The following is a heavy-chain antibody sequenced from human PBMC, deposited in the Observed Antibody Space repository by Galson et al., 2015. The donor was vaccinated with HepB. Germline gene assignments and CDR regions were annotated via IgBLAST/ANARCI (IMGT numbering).Heavy chain of an antibody. CDR2: LSSSSTSI. Sequence: SLRLSCAASGFTFSSYNMNWVRQAPGKGLEWVSSLSSSSTSIDYADSVKGRFTISRDNAKKSLYLQMNSLRAEDTAVYYCARDPSEALDVWGQGTTVTVSS. J-gene: IGHJ6*02. CDR3: ARDPSEALDV. V-gene: IGHV3-21*01. CDR1: GFTFSSYN.